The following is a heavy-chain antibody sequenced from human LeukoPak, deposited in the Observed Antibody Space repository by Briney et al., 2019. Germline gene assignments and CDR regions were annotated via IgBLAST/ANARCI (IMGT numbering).Heavy chain of an antibody. CDR1: GYTFTDHY. CDR3: ARDRWELTY. Sequence: ASVKVSCKASGYTFTDHYMHWVRQAPGQGLEWMGWINPNSGGTNSAQNFQGRVTMTRDTSISTAYMELSRLTSDGTAVYYCARDRWELTYWGQGTLVTVSS. J-gene: IGHJ4*02. V-gene: IGHV1-2*02. D-gene: IGHD4-23*01. CDR2: INPNSGGT.